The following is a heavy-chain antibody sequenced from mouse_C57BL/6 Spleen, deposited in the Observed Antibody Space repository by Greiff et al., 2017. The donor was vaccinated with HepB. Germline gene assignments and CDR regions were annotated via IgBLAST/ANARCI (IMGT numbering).Heavy chain of an antibody. D-gene: IGHD2-5*01. Sequence: VQLQESGAELVKPGASVKLSYKASGYTFTSYWMHWVKQRPGQGLEWIGMIHPNSGSTNYNEKFKSKATLTVDKSSSTAYMQLSSLTSEDSAVYYCARSAYYSNFYYYAMDYWGQGTSVTVSS. CDR3: ARSAYYSNFYYYAMDY. CDR2: IHPNSGST. J-gene: IGHJ4*01. CDR1: GYTFTSYW. V-gene: IGHV1-64*01.